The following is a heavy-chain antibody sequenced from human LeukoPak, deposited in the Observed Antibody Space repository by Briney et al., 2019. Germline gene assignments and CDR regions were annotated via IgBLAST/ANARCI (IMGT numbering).Heavy chain of an antibody. V-gene: IGHV4-34*01. CDR3: ARGTVVLYYYYYYMDV. Sequence: SETLSLTCAVYGGSFSGYYWSWIRQPPGKGLEWIGEINHSGSTNYNPSLKSRVTISVDTSKNQFSLKLSSVTAADTAVYYCARGTVVLYYYYYYMDVWGKGTTVTVSS. CDR2: INHSGST. J-gene: IGHJ6*03. CDR1: GGSFSGYY. D-gene: IGHD2-2*01.